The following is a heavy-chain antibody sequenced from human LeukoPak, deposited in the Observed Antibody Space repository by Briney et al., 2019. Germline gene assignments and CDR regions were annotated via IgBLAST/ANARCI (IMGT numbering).Heavy chain of an antibody. CDR1: GGSISSYY. CDR2: IYYSGST. CDR3: ARGPEGLVWFGELLGSAWFDP. J-gene: IGHJ5*02. Sequence: SETLSLTCTVSGGSISSYYWSWIRQPPGKGLEWIGYIYYSGSTNYNPSLKSRVTISVDTSKNQFSLKLSSVTAADTAVYYCARGPEGLVWFGELLGSAWFDPWGQGTLVTVSS. V-gene: IGHV4-59*01. D-gene: IGHD3-10*01.